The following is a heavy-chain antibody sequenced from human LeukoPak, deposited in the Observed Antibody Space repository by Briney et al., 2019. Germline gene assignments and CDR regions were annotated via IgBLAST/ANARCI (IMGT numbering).Heavy chain of an antibody. D-gene: IGHD6-13*01. CDR2: ISAYNGNT. Sequence: GASVKVSCKASGYTFTSYGISWVRQAPGQGLEWMGWISAYNGNTNYAQKLQGRVTMTTDTSTSTAYMELRSLRSDDTAVYYCARDPGGGSSWYDLNFGYSFYYMDVWGKGTTVTISS. V-gene: IGHV1-18*01. J-gene: IGHJ6*03. CDR3: ARDPGGGSSWYDLNFGYSFYYMDV. CDR1: GYTFTSYG.